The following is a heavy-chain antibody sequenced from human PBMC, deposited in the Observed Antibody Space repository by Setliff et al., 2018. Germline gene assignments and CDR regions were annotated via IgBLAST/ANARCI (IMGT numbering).Heavy chain of an antibody. CDR3: ARGRLGDGWLRFQSAGGMDV. Sequence: GGSLRLSCAASGFTFSSYWMHWVRQDPGKGLVWVAVISYDGSNKYYADSVKGRFTISRDNSKNTLYLQMNSLRAEDTAVYYCARGRLGDGWLRFQSAGGMDVWGQGTTVTVSS. J-gene: IGHJ6*02. V-gene: IGHV3-30-3*01. CDR1: GFTFSSYW. D-gene: IGHD5-12*01. CDR2: ISYDGSNK.